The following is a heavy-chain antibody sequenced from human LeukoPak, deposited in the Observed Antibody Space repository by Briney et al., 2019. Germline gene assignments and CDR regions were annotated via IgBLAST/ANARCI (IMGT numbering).Heavy chain of an antibody. V-gene: IGHV3-53*04. CDR1: GVIASSNY. CDR3: SREGGRGTRTYSFDL. CDR2: GYSCGRT. J-gene: IGHJ3*01. Sequence: GSLLLSCSASGVIASSNYVSWVRHAPANGLEWGSVGYSCGRTYYSYSVNGRFNISSHHSKNTLYLQMNSLKAEDAAVYYCSREGGRGTRTYSFDLWGQGTMVTVSS. D-gene: IGHD1-26*01.